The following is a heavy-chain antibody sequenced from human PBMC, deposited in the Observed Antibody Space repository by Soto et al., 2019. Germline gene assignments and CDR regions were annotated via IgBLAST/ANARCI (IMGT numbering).Heavy chain of an antibody. CDR1: GYTFTGYG. J-gene: IGHJ4*02. Sequence: ASVKVSCKASGYTFTGYGISWVRQAPGQGLEWMGWISAYNGNTNYAQKLQGRVTMTTDTSTSTAYMELRSLRSNDTAVYYCASRYYDILTGYYNFDYWGQGTLVTVSS. CDR3: ASRYYDILTGYYNFDY. D-gene: IGHD3-9*01. CDR2: ISAYNGNT. V-gene: IGHV1-18*01.